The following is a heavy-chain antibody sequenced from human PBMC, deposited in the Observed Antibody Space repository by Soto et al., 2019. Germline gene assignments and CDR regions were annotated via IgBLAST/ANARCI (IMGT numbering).Heavy chain of an antibody. J-gene: IGHJ4*02. Sequence: GGSLRLSCAASGFTFTRFSMNWVRQAPGKGLEWVSSISSTTNYIYYGDSMKGRFTISRDNAKNSLYLEMNSLRAEDTAVYSCARESEDLTSNFDYWGQGTLLTVSS. V-gene: IGHV3-21*06. CDR3: ARESEDLTSNFDY. CDR1: GFTFTRFS. CDR2: ISSTTNYI.